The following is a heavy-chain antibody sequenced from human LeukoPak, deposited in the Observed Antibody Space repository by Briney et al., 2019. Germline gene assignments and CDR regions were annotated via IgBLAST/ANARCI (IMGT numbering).Heavy chain of an antibody. CDR1: GGSISSSSYY. CDR3: ARAPLVLRFLEWPPFFDY. Sequence: PSETLSLTCTVSGGSISSSSYYWGWIRQPPGKGLEWIGSIYYSGSTYYNPSLKSRVTISVDTSKNQFSLKLSSVTAADTAVYYCARAPLVLRFLEWPPFFDYWGQGTLVTVSS. CDR2: IYYSGST. J-gene: IGHJ4*02. V-gene: IGHV4-39*01. D-gene: IGHD3-3*01.